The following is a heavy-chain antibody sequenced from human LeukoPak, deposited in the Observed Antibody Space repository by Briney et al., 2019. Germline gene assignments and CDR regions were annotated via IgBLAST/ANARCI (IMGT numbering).Heavy chain of an antibody. V-gene: IGHV4-31*03. CDR2: IYYSGST. J-gene: IGHJ5*02. CDR3: ARGKSYDGVDWFDP. CDR1: GGSISSGGYY. D-gene: IGHD2-8*01. Sequence: SETLSLTCTVSGGSISSGGYYWSWIRQHPGKGLEWIGYIYYSGSTYYNPSLKSRVTISVDTSKNQFSLKLSSVTAADTAVYYCARGKSYDGVDWFDPWGQGTLVTVSS.